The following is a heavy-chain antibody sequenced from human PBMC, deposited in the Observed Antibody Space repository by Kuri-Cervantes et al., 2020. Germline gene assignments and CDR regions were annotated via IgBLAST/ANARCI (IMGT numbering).Heavy chain of an antibody. CDR2: IRSKANSYAT. J-gene: IGHJ4*02. CDR3: TRPVYCSSTSCYGQEY. Sequence: GGSLRLSCAASGFTFSSYAMHWVRQAPGKGLEWVGRIRSKANSYATAYAASVKGRFTISRDDSKNTAYLQMNSLKTEDTAVYYCTRPVYCSSTSCYGQEYWGQGTLVTVSS. V-gene: IGHV3-73*01. D-gene: IGHD2-2*01. CDR1: GFTFSSYA.